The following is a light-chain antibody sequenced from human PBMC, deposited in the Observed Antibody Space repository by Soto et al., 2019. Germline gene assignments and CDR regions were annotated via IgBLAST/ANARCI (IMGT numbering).Light chain of an antibody. J-gene: IGKJ1*01. CDR1: QSVSSSY. Sequence: EIVLTQSPGTLSLSPGERATLSCRASQSVSSSYLAWYQQKPGQAPRLLIYGASSRATGIPDRFSGSGSGTDFTLTISRLEPEDFAVYYCQQRSNWPTIGQGTKVDIK. CDR2: GAS. V-gene: IGKV3D-20*02. CDR3: QQRSNWPT.